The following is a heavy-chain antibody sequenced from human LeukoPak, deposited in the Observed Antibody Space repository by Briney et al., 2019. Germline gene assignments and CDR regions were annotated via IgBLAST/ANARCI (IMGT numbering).Heavy chain of an antibody. CDR1: GFTFSSYG. Sequence: GGSLRLSCAASGFTFSSYGMHWVRQAPGKGLEWVAVIWHDGSNKYYADSVKGRFTISRDNSKNTLYLQMNSLRAGDTAVYYCARSDEVDFAQFDYWGQGTLVTVSS. J-gene: IGHJ4*02. CDR3: ARSDEVDFAQFDY. D-gene: IGHD2-21*01. V-gene: IGHV3-33*01. CDR2: IWHDGSNK.